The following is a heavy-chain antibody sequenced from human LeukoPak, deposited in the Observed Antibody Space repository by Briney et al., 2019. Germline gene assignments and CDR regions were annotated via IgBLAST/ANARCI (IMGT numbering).Heavy chain of an antibody. CDR2: ISYSGNT. CDR1: GASITSYY. V-gene: IGHV4-59*08. CDR3: ARHADY. J-gene: IGHJ4*02. Sequence: PSETLSLTCTVSGASITSYYWSWIRQPPGKGLEWIGYISYSGNTNYNSSLKSRVSISVDTSKNRFSLKLNSVTAADTAVYYCARHADYWGQGILVTVSS.